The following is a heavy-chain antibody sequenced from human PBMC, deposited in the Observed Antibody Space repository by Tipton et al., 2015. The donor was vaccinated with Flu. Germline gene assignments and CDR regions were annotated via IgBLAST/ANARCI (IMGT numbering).Heavy chain of an antibody. CDR1: GFTVSNSY. CDR3: AQDLDY. V-gene: IGHV3-30*02. CDR2: IRCDGSDK. Sequence: QLVQSGGGLIQPGGSLRLSCAASGFTVSNSYMSWVRQAPGKGLEWVAFIRCDGSDKNYADSVKGRFTVSRDNSKDTLYLQMNSLRTDDTAVYYCAQDLDYWGQGTLVTVSS. J-gene: IGHJ4*02.